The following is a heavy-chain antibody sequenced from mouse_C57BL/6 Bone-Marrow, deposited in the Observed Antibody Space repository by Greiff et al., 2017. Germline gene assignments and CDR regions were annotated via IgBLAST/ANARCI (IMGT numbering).Heavy chain of an antibody. Sequence: EVQLVESGGDLVKPGGSLKLSCAASGFTFSSYGMYWVRQTPDKRLEWVATLSSGGSYTYYPDSVKGRFTISRDNAKNTLYLQMSSLKSEDTAMYYCARPLDSSGYWFAYWGQGTLVTVSA. V-gene: IGHV5-6*01. CDR3: ARPLDSSGYWFAY. J-gene: IGHJ3*01. CDR1: GFTFSSYG. D-gene: IGHD3-2*02. CDR2: LSSGGSYT.